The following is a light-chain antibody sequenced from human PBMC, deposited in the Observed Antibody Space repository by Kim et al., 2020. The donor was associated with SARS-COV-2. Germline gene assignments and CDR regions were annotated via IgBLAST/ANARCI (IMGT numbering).Light chain of an antibody. CDR1: ETISSS. CDR3: QQYNVYPYT. Sequence: SAFVGDRVTITCRASETISSSLAWYQQKPGKAPKLLIYDASSLESVVPSRFSGSGSGTEFTLTISSLQPDDFATYYCQQYNVYPYTFGQGTKLEI. J-gene: IGKJ2*01. V-gene: IGKV1-5*01. CDR2: DAS.